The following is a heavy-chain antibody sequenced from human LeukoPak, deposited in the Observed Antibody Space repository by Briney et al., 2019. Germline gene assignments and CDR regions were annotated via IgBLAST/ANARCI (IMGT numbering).Heavy chain of an antibody. J-gene: IGHJ4*02. CDR1: GFSLSTSGVG. V-gene: IGHV2-5*02. CDR2: IYWDDDK. CDR3: AHRHSTYYFDY. Sequence: SGPTLVKPTQTLTLTCTFSGFSLSTSGVGVGWIRQPPGKALEWLALIYWDDDKRYSPSLKRRFTITKDTSKNQVVLTMTNMDPVDTATYYCAHRHSTYYFDYWGQGTLVTASS.